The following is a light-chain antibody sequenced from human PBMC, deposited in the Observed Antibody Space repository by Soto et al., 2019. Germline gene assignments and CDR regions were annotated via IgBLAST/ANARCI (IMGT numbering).Light chain of an antibody. Sequence: IHMTQSPASRLGSTLEIVTLACMASQSVSSNLAWYQQKPGQAPRLLIYGASTRATGIPARFSGSGSGTEFTLTISSLQSEDFAVYYCQQYYNWPLTFGGGTKVDIK. CDR3: QQYYNWPLT. CDR2: GAS. CDR1: QSVSSN. V-gene: IGKV3D-15*01. J-gene: IGKJ4*01.